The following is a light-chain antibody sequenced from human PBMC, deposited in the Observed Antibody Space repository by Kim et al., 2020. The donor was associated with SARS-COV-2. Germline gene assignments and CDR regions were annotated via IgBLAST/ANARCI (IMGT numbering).Light chain of an antibody. CDR1: QSISTF. CDR2: GAS. Sequence: DIQMTQSPSSLSASVGDRVTITCRASQSISTFLNWYQQKPGKAPKLLIYGASSLQSGVPSRFSGSGSGTDFTLTIRDLQPEDFATYSCQQSHSTPWTFGQGTKVYIK. CDR3: QQSHSTPWT. V-gene: IGKV1-39*01. J-gene: IGKJ1*01.